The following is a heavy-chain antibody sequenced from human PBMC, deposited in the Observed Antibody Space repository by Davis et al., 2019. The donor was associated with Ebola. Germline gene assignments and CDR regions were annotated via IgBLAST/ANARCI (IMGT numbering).Heavy chain of an antibody. CDR2: ISYDGSNE. V-gene: IGHV3-30*03. D-gene: IGHD3-22*01. CDR3: VASGYYYDSSGYRTQVWSFDF. J-gene: IGHJ4*02. CDR1: GFTFSSYG. Sequence: PGGSLRLSCAASGFTFSSYGMHWVRQAPGKGLEWAAIISYDGSNEYYANSVTGRFTISRDNSKNTLYLQMNSLRAEDTAVYYCVASGYYYDSSGYRTQVWSFDFWGQGTLVTVSS.